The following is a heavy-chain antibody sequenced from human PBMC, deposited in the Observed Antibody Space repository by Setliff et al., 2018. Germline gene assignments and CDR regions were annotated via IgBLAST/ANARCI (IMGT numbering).Heavy chain of an antibody. Sequence: LRLSCAAPGFTFSTYAINWVRQAPGEGLEWVSAISGSGGATYYADSVKGRFTISRDNSKNTLYLQMTSLRAEDTAVYYCAKGGIGSFDYWGQGTLVTVSS. V-gene: IGHV3-23*01. CDR2: ISGSGGAT. D-gene: IGHD2-15*01. CDR3: AKGGIGSFDY. CDR1: GFTFSTYA. J-gene: IGHJ4*02.